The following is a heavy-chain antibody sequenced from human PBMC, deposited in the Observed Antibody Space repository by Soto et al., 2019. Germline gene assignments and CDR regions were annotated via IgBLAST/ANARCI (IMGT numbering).Heavy chain of an antibody. CDR1: GFTFTSWW. Sequence: LRLSCAASGFTFTSWWMDWARQTPGKGLEWVANINQDGSEKNYVDSVKGRFTISRDNAKNSVYLQMTSLTAEDSALYYCSRSLNAWGQGTLVTVSS. V-gene: IGHV3-7*01. CDR2: INQDGSEK. J-gene: IGHJ5*02. CDR3: SRSLNA.